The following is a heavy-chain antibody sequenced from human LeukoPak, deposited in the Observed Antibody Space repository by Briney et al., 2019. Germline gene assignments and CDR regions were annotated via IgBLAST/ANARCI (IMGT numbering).Heavy chain of an antibody. D-gene: IGHD5-18*01. J-gene: IGHJ4*02. V-gene: IGHV1-69*05. CDR2: IIPIFGTA. CDR1: GGTFSSYA. Sequence: ASVKVSCMASGGTFSSYAISWVRQAPGQGLEWMGRIIPIFGTANYAQKFQGRVTITTDESTSTAYMELSSLRSEDTAVYYCATRSKTAMVSLGYWGQGTLVTVSS. CDR3: ATRSKTAMVSLGY.